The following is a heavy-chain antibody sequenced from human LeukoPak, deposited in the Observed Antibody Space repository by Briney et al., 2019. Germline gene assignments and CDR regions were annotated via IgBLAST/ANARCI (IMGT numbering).Heavy chain of an antibody. V-gene: IGHV3-7*01. CDR3: ARDRYGGPDNYYYYYGMDV. CDR2: IKQDGSEK. Sequence: GGSLRLSCAASGFTCSSYWMSWVRQAPGKGLEWVANIKQDGSEKYYVDSVKGRFTISRDNAKNSRYLQMNSLRAEDTAVYYCARDRYGGPDNYYYYYGMDVWGQGTTVTVSS. J-gene: IGHJ6*02. D-gene: IGHD1-26*01. CDR1: GFTCSSYW.